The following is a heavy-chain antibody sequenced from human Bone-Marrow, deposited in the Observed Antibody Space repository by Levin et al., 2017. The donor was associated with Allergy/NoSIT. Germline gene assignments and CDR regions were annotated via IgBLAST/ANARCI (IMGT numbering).Heavy chain of an antibody. CDR1: GGSISSSNW. V-gene: IGHV4-4*02. D-gene: IGHD2-15*01. J-gene: IGHJ3*02. CDR3: ARGVLGYCSGGSCSPDAFDI. Sequence: ASETLSLTCAVSGGSISSSNWWSWVRQPPGKGLEWIGEIYHSGSTNYNPSLKSRVTISVDKSKNQFSLKLSSVTAADTAVYYCARGVLGYCSGGSCSPDAFDIWGQGTMVTVSS. CDR2: IYHSGST.